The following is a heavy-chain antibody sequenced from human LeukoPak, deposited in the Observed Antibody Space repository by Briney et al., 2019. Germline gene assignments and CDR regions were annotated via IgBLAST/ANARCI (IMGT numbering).Heavy chain of an antibody. V-gene: IGHV4-61*02. J-gene: IGHJ5*02. D-gene: IGHD6-13*01. Sequence: PSETLSLTCTVSGGSISSGSYYWSWIRQPAGKGLEWIGRIYTSGSTNYNPSLKSRVTISVDTSKNQFSLKLSSVTAADTAVYYCASAAAGWGYWFDPWGQGTLVTVSS. CDR1: GGSISSGSYY. CDR3: ASAAAGWGYWFDP. CDR2: IYTSGST.